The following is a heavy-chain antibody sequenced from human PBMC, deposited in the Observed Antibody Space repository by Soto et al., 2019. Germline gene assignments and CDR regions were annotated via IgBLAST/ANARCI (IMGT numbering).Heavy chain of an antibody. CDR1: GGTFSSYT. V-gene: IGHV1-69*02. Sequence: QVQLVQSGAEVKKPGSSVKVSCKASGGTFSSYTISWVRQAPGQGLEWMGRIIPILGIANYAQKSQGRVTITADKPTSTASRELSSLRSEDTAVYYCATAQSSGSYGDYWGQGTLVTLSS. D-gene: IGHD3-10*01. CDR3: ATAQSSGSYGDY. CDR2: IIPILGIA. J-gene: IGHJ4*02.